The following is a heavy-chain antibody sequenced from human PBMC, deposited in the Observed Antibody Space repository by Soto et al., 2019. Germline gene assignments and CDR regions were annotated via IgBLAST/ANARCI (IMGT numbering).Heavy chain of an antibody. V-gene: IGHV1-18*01. D-gene: IGHD3-22*01. CDR3: ARASPYYYDSSGYYYTYYYYGMDV. Sequence: ASVKVSCKASGYTFTSYGISWVRQAPGQGLEWMGWISAYSGNTNYAQKLQGRVTMTTDTSTSTAYMELRSLRSDDTAVYYCARASPYYYDSSGYYYTYYYYGMDVWGQGTTVTVSS. CDR2: ISAYSGNT. CDR1: GYTFTSYG. J-gene: IGHJ6*02.